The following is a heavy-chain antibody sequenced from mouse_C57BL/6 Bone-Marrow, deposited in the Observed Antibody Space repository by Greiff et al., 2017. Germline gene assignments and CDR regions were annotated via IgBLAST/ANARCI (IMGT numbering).Heavy chain of an antibody. CDR3: ASRYYYGSSYWYFDV. J-gene: IGHJ1*03. D-gene: IGHD1-1*01. V-gene: IGHV1-52*01. Sequence: QVQLQQPGAELVRPGSSVKLSCKASGYTFTSYWMHWVKQRPIQGLEWIGNIDPSDSETHYNQKFKDKATLTVDKSSSTAYMQLSSLTSEDSAVYYCASRYYYGSSYWYFDVWGTGTTVTVSS. CDR1: GYTFTSYW. CDR2: IDPSDSET.